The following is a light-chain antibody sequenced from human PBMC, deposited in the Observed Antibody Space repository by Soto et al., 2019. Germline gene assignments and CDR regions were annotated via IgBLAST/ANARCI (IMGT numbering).Light chain of an antibody. J-gene: IGLJ2*01. CDR1: SSDVGSYNL. Sequence: QSALTQPASVSGSPGQSITISCTGTSSDVGSYNLVYWYQQYPGKAPKLMIYEGNKRPSGVSNRFSGSKSGNTASLTISGLQAEDEADYYCRSYEGSGTFHVIFGGGTKVTVL. CDR2: EGN. V-gene: IGLV2-23*03. CDR3: RSYEGSGTFHVI.